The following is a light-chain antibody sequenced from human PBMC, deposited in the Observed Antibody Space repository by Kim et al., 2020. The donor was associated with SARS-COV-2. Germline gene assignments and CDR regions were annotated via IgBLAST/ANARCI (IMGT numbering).Light chain of an antibody. CDR3: QSYDSSLSGFVV. Sequence: RVTISCTGSSSHIGAGYDVHWYQQLPGTAPKLLIYDNSNRPSGVPDRFSGSKSGTSASLAITGLQAEDEADYYCQSYDSSLSGFVVFGGGTQLTVL. V-gene: IGLV1-40*01. CDR2: DNS. CDR1: SSHIGAGYD. J-gene: IGLJ2*01.